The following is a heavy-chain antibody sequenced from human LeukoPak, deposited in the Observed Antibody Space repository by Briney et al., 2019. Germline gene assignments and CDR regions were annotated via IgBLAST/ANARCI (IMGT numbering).Heavy chain of an antibody. CDR2: IYTSGST. CDR3: ARVARSMSSSSEDS. D-gene: IGHD6-13*01. Sequence: SQTLSLTCTVSGGSISTGSYYWNWIRQPAGKGLEWIGRIYTSGSTNYNPSLKSRVALSVDTSKNQFSLKLNSVTAADTAVYYCARVARSMSSSSEDSWDQGTLVTVSS. CDR1: GGSISTGSYY. J-gene: IGHJ4*02. V-gene: IGHV4-61*02.